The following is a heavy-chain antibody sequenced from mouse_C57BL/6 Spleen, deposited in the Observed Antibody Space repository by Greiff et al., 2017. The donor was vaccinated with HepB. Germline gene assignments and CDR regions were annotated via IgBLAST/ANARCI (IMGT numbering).Heavy chain of an antibody. Sequence: DVHLVESEGGLVQPGSSMKLSCTASGFTFSDYYMAWVRQVPEKGLEWVANINYDGSSTYYLDSLKSRFIISRDNAKNILYLQMSSLKSEDTATYYCARDRWDGDYAMDYWGQGTSVTVSS. D-gene: IGHD4-1*01. J-gene: IGHJ4*01. CDR1: GFTFSDYY. CDR3: ARDRWDGDYAMDY. CDR2: INYDGSST. V-gene: IGHV5-16*01.